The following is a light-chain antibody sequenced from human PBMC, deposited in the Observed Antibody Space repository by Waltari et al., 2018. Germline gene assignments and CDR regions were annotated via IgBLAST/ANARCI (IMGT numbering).Light chain of an antibody. Sequence: DIVMTQSPDSLAVSLGERATINCKSSQSVLYNSDNKNYLAWYQQKPGQPPKRISYWASTRESGVPDRFSGSGSGTDFTLTITSLQAEDVAVYYCQQYYGTPPRTFGQGTKVEIK. V-gene: IGKV4-1*01. CDR1: QSVLYNSDNKNY. J-gene: IGKJ1*01. CDR3: QQYYGTPPRT. CDR2: WAS.